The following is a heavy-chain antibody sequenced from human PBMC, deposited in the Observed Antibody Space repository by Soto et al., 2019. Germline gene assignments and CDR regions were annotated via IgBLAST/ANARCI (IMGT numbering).Heavy chain of an antibody. CDR3: VMVDNYVTPTPQDV. D-gene: IGHD3-16*01. CDR1: GYIFVNYG. CDR2: ISPYTGNT. J-gene: IGHJ6*02. Sequence: QVQLVQSGDEVKKPGASVKVSCKASGYIFVNYGIAWVRQAPGQGLEWMGWISPYTGNTHSATKVQARLTMTTDTCTSTAYMDLGSLTSDDTAVYYCVMVDNYVTPTPQDVWGQGTTVTVSS. V-gene: IGHV1-18*01.